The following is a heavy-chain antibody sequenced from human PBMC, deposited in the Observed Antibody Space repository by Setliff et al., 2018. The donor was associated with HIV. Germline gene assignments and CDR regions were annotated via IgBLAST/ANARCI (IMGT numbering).Heavy chain of an antibody. Sequence: GESLKISCKASGYSFANYWVAWVRQKPGKGLELMGLVYPGDSDTRYSPAFQGQVTISADESTGTAYLQWSSLTSDDTAIYYCARGRLSWSPDFWGQGTLVTVSS. J-gene: IGHJ4*02. CDR2: VYPGDSDT. V-gene: IGHV5-51*01. CDR3: ARGRLSWSPDF. CDR1: GYSFANYW.